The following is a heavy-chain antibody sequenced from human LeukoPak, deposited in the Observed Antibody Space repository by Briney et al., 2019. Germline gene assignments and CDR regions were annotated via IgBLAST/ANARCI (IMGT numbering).Heavy chain of an antibody. V-gene: IGHV3-53*01. Sequence: GGSLRLSCAASGFTVRSNYMNWVRQAPGKGLEWVSAIFGDGDRYYADSVKGRFTISRDISKNTLFLQMNSLRAEDTAVYYCARGYIYGDFDSWGQGTLVTVSS. CDR2: IFGDGDR. J-gene: IGHJ4*02. D-gene: IGHD5-18*01. CDR3: ARGYIYGDFDS. CDR1: GFTVRSNY.